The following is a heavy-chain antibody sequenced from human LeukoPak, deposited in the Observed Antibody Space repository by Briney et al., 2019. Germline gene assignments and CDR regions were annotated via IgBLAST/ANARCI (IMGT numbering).Heavy chain of an antibody. J-gene: IGHJ4*02. D-gene: IGHD4-17*01. CDR3: ASEPTVTYKESPFDY. V-gene: IGHV3-23*01. Sequence: GGSLRLSCAASGFTFSSYAMSWVRQAPGKGLERVSAISGSGGSTYYADSVKGRFTISRDNSKNTLYLQMNSLRAEDTAVYYCASEPTVTYKESPFDYWGQGTLVTVSS. CDR2: ISGSGGST. CDR1: GFTFSSYA.